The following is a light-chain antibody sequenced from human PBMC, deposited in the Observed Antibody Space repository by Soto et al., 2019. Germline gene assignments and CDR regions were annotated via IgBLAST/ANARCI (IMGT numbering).Light chain of an antibody. CDR1: QTISSW. V-gene: IGKV1-5*03. CDR2: KAS. J-gene: IGKJ1*01. Sequence: DIQMTQSPSTLSGSVGDRVTITCQASQTISSWLAWYQQKPGKAPKLLIYKASTLKSGVPSRFSGSGSGTKFTLTISSLQPDDFATYYCQHYNSYSEAFGQGTKVDIK. CDR3: QHYNSYSEA.